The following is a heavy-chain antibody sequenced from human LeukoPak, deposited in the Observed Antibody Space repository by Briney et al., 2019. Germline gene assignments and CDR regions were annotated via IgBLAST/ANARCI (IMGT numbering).Heavy chain of an antibody. J-gene: IGHJ3*02. CDR2: ISAYNGNT. V-gene: IGHV1-18*01. CDR3: ARDGGWFWRTGHDAFDI. CDR1: GYTFTSYG. Sequence: ASVKVSCKASGYTFTSYGISRVRQAPGQGLEWMGWISAYNGNTNYAQKLQGRVTMTTDTSTSTAYIELRSLRSDDTAVYYCARDGGWFWRTGHDAFDIWGQGTMVTVSS. D-gene: IGHD3-3*01.